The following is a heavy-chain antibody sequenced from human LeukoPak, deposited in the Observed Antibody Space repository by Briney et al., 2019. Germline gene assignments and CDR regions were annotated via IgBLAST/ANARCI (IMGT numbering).Heavy chain of an antibody. CDR3: ARDVLWFGEYYYYYGMDV. CDR2: IWYDGSNK. V-gene: IGHV3-33*01. Sequence: GRSLRLSCAASGFTFSSYGMHWVRQAPGKGLEWVAVIWYDGSNKYYADSVKGRFTISRDNSKNTLYLQINSLRAEDTAVYYCARDVLWFGEYYYYYGMDVWGQGTTVTVSS. D-gene: IGHD3-10*01. CDR1: GFTFSSYG. J-gene: IGHJ6*02.